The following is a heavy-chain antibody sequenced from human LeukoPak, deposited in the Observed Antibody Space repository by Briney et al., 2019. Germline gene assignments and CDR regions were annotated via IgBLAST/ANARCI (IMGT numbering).Heavy chain of an antibody. CDR3: ARGPGGMISGVYGMDV. J-gene: IGHJ6*02. CDR1: GGSFSGYY. Sequence: SETLSLTCAVYGGSFSGYYWSWIRQPPGKGLEWIGEINHSGSTNFKSSLKSRVTVSVDTSKNQFSLKVSSVTAADTAVYYCARGPGGMISGVYGMDVWGQGTTVTVSS. CDR2: INHSGST. D-gene: IGHD3-3*01. V-gene: IGHV4-34*01.